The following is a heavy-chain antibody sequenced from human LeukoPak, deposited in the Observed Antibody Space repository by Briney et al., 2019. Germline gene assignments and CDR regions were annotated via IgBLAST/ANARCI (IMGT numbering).Heavy chain of an antibody. V-gene: IGHV4-59*08. CDR2: IYYSGST. CDR1: GGSFSDYY. Sequence: PSETLSLTCAVYGGSFSDYYWSWIRQPPGKGLEWMGYIYYSGSTIYNPSFKSRVTISVGTSKNQFSLKLTSVTAADTAVYYCARQGYNYAAGRFNYFDPWGQGILVTVSS. D-gene: IGHD5-24*01. J-gene: IGHJ5*02. CDR3: ARQGYNYAAGRFNYFDP.